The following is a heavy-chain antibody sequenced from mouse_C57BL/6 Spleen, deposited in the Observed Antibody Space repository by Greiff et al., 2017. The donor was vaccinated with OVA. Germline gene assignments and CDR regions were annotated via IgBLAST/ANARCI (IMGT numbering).Heavy chain of an antibody. CDR1: GYTFTSYW. CDR3: SCGVTTVVYFDY. J-gene: IGHJ2*01. CDR2: IDPSDSYT. Sequence: VQLQQPGAELVMPGASVKLSCKASGYTFTSYWMHWVKQRPGQGLEWIGEIDPSDSYTNYNQQFKGKSTLTVDKSSSTAYMQFSSLTSVDSAVYSCSCGVTTVVYFDYWGQGTTLTVSS. V-gene: IGHV1-69*01. D-gene: IGHD1-1*01.